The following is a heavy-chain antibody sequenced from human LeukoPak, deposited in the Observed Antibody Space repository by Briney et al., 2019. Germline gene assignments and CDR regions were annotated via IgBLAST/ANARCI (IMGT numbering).Heavy chain of an antibody. V-gene: IGHV1-69*04. J-gene: IGHJ2*01. Sequence: SVKVSCKASGGTFSSYAISWVRQAPRQGLEWMGRIIPILGIANYAQKFQGRVTITADKSTSTAYMELSSLRSEDTAVYYCARDRRAAMVTTRWYFDLWGRGTLVTVSS. CDR1: GGTFSSYA. CDR3: ARDRRAAMVTTRWYFDL. CDR2: IIPILGIA. D-gene: IGHD5-18*01.